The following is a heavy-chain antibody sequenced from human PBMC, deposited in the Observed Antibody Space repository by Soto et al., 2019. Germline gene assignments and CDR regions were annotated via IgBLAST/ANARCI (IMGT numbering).Heavy chain of an antibody. V-gene: IGHV2-5*02. D-gene: IGHD1-26*01. CDR1: GFSLTTTGVG. CDR2: VFWDGGE. Sequence: QITLRESGPSLVKPTETLTLTCTFSGFSLTTTGVGVGWIRQPPGKALEWLAVVFWDGGERYSPSLKSRVTITKDTSKAQVGLTMTNMDPADTATYYCTQVYGSGSWGWYFHSWGQGTLVTVSS. J-gene: IGHJ4*02. CDR3: TQVYGSGSWGWYFHS.